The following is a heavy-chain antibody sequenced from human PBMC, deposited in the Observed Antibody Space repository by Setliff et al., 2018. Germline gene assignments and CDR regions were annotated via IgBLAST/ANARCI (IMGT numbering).Heavy chain of an antibody. CDR1: GYTLSRHY. J-gene: IGHJ6*02. Sequence: ASVKVSCKATGYTLSRHYMHWARQAPGQGLEWMGIINPGGGSASIVQKFQGRVTMTSDTSTSTVYMEVTGLTSEDTAVYFCARDLSGSSSVNYYGMDVWGQGTTVTVSS. V-gene: IGHV1-46*01. CDR2: INPGGGSA. D-gene: IGHD6-6*01. CDR3: ARDLSGSSSVNYYGMDV.